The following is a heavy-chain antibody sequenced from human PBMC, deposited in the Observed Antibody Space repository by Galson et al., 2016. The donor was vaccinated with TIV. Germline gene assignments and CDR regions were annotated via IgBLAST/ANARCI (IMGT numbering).Heavy chain of an antibody. D-gene: IGHD6-19*01. CDR2: IKEDGSRK. V-gene: IGHV3-7*03. CDR1: GFTFRTSW. J-gene: IGHJ3*02. Sequence: SLRLSCAASGFTFRTSWMSWLRQAPGKGLEWVANIKEDGSRKHYVDSVKGRFTISRDNTKNSLFLQMDSLRADDTAVYYCARDTPQWHCAVDMWGQGTMVTVSS. CDR3: ARDTPQWHCAVDM.